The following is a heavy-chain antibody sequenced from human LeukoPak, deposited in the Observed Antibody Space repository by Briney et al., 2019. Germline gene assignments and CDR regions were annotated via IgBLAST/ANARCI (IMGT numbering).Heavy chain of an antibody. CDR2: MNPNSGNT. CDR3: VRGDLPTTVLNDPFNI. J-gene: IGHJ3*02. Sequence: ASVKVSCKASGYTFISYDINWVRQAPGQGLEWLGWMNPNSGNTGYAPKFQGRVTMTRVTSINTAYMELTSLRSEDTAVYFCVRGDLPTTVLNDPFNIWGQGTMVTVSS. D-gene: IGHD4-11*01. CDR1: GYTFISYD. V-gene: IGHV1-8*01.